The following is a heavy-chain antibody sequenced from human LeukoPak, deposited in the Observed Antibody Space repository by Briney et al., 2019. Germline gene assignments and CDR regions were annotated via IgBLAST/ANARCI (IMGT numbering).Heavy chain of an antibody. Sequence: SETLSLTCTVSGGSISSSSYYWGWIRQPPGKGLEWIGSIYYSGSTYYNPSLKSRVTISVDTSKNQFSLKLSSVTAADTAVYYCARDSRSGYYYYYHTDVWGKGTTVTISS. CDR3: ARDSRSGYYYYYHTDV. CDR2: IYYSGST. CDR1: GGSISSSSYY. V-gene: IGHV4-39*07. J-gene: IGHJ6*03. D-gene: IGHD2-15*01.